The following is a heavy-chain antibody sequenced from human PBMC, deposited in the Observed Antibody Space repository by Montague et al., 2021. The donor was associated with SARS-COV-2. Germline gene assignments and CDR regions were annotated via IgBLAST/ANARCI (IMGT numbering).Heavy chain of an antibody. CDR3: ARTEYNCNDWFDP. V-gene: IGHV4-59*13. Sequence: SETLSLTCSVSGGSISSYYWWWIRQSPPKGLVWFVYIFHSGITTYNPSLRSRVTISVDMSTNQFSVQVKSVTAADSAGDYCARTEYNCNDWFDPWGQGTLVTVSS. J-gene: IGHJ5*02. CDR2: IFHSGIT. D-gene: IGHD1-20*01. CDR1: GGSISSYY.